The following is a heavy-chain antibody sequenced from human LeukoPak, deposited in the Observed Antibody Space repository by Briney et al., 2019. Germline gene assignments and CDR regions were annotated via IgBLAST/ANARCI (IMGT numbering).Heavy chain of an antibody. V-gene: IGHV4-39*01. D-gene: IGHD6-13*01. Sequence: SETLSLTCTVSGGSISSDSYYWGWIRQPPGKGLEWIGSIYYSGSTYYNPSLKSRVTISVDTSKNQFSLKLTSVTAADTAVYYCARRIAADPYYFDYWGQGTLVTVSS. J-gene: IGHJ4*02. CDR2: IYYSGST. CDR3: ARRIAADPYYFDY. CDR1: GGSISSDSYY.